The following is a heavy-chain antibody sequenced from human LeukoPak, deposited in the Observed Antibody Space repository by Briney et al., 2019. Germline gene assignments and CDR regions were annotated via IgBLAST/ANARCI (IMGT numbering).Heavy chain of an antibody. D-gene: IGHD3-22*01. CDR2: ISSGSSYI. CDR1: GFTFSSYI. CDR3: ASAGHYDSSGYYDY. V-gene: IGHV3-21*01. J-gene: IGHJ4*02. Sequence: GGSLRLSCAASGFTFSSYIMNWLRQAPGKRLEWVSSISSGSSYICYADSVKGRFTISRDNAKNSLYLQMNSLRAGDTAVYYCASAGHYDSSGYYDYWGQGTLVTVSS.